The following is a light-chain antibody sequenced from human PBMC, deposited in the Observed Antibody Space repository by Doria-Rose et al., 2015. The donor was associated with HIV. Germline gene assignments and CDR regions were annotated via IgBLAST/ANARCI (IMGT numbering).Light chain of an antibody. J-gene: IGKJ1*01. CDR3: HQYASSRT. Sequence: TQSPGTLSLSPGARATLSCGASQSVRANYLAWYQQRPCQSPRLLIYGASSRATDIPDRFSGSGSGTDFTLTISRLEPEDFAVYYCHQYASSRTFGQGTKVEIK. CDR1: QSVRANY. V-gene: IGKV3-20*01. CDR2: GAS.